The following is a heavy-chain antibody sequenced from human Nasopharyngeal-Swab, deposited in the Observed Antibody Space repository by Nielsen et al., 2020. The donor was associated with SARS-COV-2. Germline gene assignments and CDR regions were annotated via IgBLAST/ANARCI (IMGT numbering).Heavy chain of an antibody. J-gene: IGHJ4*02. Sequence: GESLKISCAASGFTFSSYSMNWVRQAPGKGLEWVSSISSSSSYIYYADSVKGRFTISRDNAKNSLYLQMNSLRAEDTAVYYCASCKGYCTGGVCYTSPLGYWGQGTLVTVSS. CDR2: ISSSSSYI. CDR1: GFTFSSYS. CDR3: ASCKGYCTGGVCYTSPLGY. V-gene: IGHV3-21*01. D-gene: IGHD2-8*02.